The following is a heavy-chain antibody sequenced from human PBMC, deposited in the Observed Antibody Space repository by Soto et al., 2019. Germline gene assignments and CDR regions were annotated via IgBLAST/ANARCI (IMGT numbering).Heavy chain of an antibody. D-gene: IGHD2-15*01. CDR2: IYYRSKWFH. CDR3: ARVHCSAGTCLDGLDF. CDR1: GDSVSSNGAC. J-gene: IGHJ6*02. Sequence: PSQTLSLTCVISGDSVSSNGACWNWIRQSPSRGLQWLGRIYYRSKWFHDYAASVESRMAINPDTSRNQFSLQLNYVTLEDTAVYYCARVHCSAGTCLDGLDFWGQGTTVTVSS. V-gene: IGHV6-1*01.